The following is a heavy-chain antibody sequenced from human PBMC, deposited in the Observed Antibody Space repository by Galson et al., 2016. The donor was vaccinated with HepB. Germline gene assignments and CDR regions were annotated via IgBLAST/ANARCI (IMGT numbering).Heavy chain of an antibody. D-gene: IGHD3-16*01. V-gene: IGHV3-48*01. J-gene: IGHJ3*02. CDR3: ARESTGRGVDAFDI. CDR1: AFSFSSYS. Sequence: SLRLSCAASAFSFSSYSMNWVRQAPGEGLEWISYISSTRTITYYADSVKGRFTISRDNAKNSLYLQMDSLTAGDTAVYYCARESTGRGVDAFDIWGQGTMVIVSS. CDR2: ISSTRTIT.